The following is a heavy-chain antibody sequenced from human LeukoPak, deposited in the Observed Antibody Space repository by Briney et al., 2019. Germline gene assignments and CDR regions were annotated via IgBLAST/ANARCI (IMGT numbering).Heavy chain of an antibody. Sequence: PGGSLRLSCAASGFTFSSYGMQWVRQAPGKGLEGVAFIRYDGSNKYYADSVKGRFTISRDNSKNTLYLQMNSLRAEDTAVYYCAKDVRRLRFLEWLNYMDVWGKGTTVTVSS. CDR1: GFTFSSYG. CDR3: AKDVRRLRFLEWLNYMDV. CDR2: IRYDGSNK. D-gene: IGHD3-3*01. V-gene: IGHV3-30*02. J-gene: IGHJ6*03.